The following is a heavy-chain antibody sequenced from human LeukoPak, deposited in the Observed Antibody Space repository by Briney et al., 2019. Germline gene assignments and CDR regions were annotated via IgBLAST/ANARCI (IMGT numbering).Heavy chain of an antibody. V-gene: IGHV5-51*01. J-gene: IGHJ4*02. CDR1: GYSFTTYW. CDR2: IYPGDSDT. Sequence: GESLKISCKGSGYSFTTYWIGWVRQMPGKGLEWMGIIYPGDSDTRYSPSFQGQVTISADKSISTAYLQWSSLKASDTAMFYCVRSSSRRRPMFDYWGQGTLVTVSS. D-gene: IGHD6-19*01. CDR3: VRSSSRRRPMFDY.